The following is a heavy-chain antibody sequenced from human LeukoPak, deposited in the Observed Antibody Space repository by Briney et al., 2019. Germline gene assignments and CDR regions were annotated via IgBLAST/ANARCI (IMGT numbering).Heavy chain of an antibody. CDR1: GDSISSFY. CDR3: ARVSSSWYQDWYFDL. Sequence: SETLSLTCTVSGDSISSFYWSWIRQPAGKGLEWIERIDTSGNTNYKPSLKSRVTMSVDTSKNQFSLKLNSVTAADTAVYYCARVSSSWYQDWYFDLWGRGTLVTVSS. D-gene: IGHD6-13*01. J-gene: IGHJ2*01. CDR2: IDTSGNT. V-gene: IGHV4-4*07.